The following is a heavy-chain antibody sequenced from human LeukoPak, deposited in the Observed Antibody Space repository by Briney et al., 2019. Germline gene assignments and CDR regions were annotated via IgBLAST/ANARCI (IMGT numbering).Heavy chain of an antibody. CDR1: GFTFSSYW. V-gene: IGHV3-7*01. CDR3: ARDRGSAAFDY. J-gene: IGHJ4*02. CDR2: IKQDGSEK. Sequence: PGGSLRLSCAASGFTFSSYWMSWVRQAPGKGLEWVANIKQDGSEKYYVDSAKGRFTISRDNAKNSLYLQMNSLRAEDTAVYYCARDRGSAAFDYWGQGTLVTVSS. D-gene: IGHD3-16*01.